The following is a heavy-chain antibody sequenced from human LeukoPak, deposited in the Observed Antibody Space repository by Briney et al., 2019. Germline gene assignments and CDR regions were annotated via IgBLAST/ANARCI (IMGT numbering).Heavy chain of an antibody. CDR3: ATGGDGYYQFDY. J-gene: IGHJ4*02. Sequence: ASVKVSCKASGYTFTSYAMHWVRQAPGQRLEWMGWINAGNGNTKYSQKFQGRVTITRDASASTAYMELSSLRSGDTAVYYCATGGDGYYQFDYWGQGTLVTVSS. V-gene: IGHV1-3*01. CDR2: INAGNGNT. D-gene: IGHD3-22*01. CDR1: GYTFTSYA.